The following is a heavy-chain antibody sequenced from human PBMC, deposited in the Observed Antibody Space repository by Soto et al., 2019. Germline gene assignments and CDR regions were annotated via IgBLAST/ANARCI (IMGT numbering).Heavy chain of an antibody. CDR2: MNPNSGNT. Sequence: GASVKDSCKASGYTFTIYDINWVRQATGQGLEWMGWMNPNSGNTGYAQKFQGRVTMTRNTSISTAYMELSSLRSEDTAVYYCARRRFADTVTYWYFDLWGRGTLVTVSS. V-gene: IGHV1-8*01. J-gene: IGHJ2*01. CDR1: GYTFTIYD. CDR3: ARRRFADTVTYWYFDL. D-gene: IGHD4-4*01.